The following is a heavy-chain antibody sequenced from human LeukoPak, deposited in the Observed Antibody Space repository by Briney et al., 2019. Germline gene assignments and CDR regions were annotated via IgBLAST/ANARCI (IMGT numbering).Heavy chain of an antibody. D-gene: IGHD3-22*01. CDR1: GFTFSSYW. Sequence: GGSLRLPCAASGFTFSSYWMHWVRQAPGKGLVWVSRINSDGSSTSYADSVKGRFTISRDNAKNTLYLQMNSLRAEDTAVYYCARSLYYDSSGYFTRLDYWGQGTLVTVSS. CDR2: INSDGSST. CDR3: ARSLYYDSSGYFTRLDY. V-gene: IGHV3-74*01. J-gene: IGHJ4*02.